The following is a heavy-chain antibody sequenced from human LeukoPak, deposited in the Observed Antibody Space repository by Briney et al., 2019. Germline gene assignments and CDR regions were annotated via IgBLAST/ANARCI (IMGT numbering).Heavy chain of an antibody. CDR1: GGTFSSYA. CDR3: ARAHPVVPAATYYYYYMDV. J-gene: IGHJ6*03. V-gene: IGHV1-69*01. D-gene: IGHD2-2*01. CDR2: IIPIFCTA. Sequence: GASVKVSCKASGGTFSSYAISWVRQAPGQGLEWMGGIIPIFCTANYAQKFQGRVTITADESTSTAYMELSRLRSEDTAVYYCARAHPVVPAATYYYYYMDVWGKGTTVTVSS.